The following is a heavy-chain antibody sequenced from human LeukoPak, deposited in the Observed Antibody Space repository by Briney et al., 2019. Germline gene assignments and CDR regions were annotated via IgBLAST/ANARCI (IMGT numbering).Heavy chain of an antibody. CDR1: GFTFNTYS. D-gene: IGHD1-26*01. CDR3: AKDARIVGATAG. J-gene: IGHJ4*02. CDR2: ISGSGGST. V-gene: IGHV3-23*01. Sequence: PGGSLRLSCAASGFTFNTYSMNWVRQAPGKGLEWVSAISGSGGSTYYADSVKGRFTISRDNSKNTLYLQMNSLRAEDTAVYYCAKDARIVGATAGWGQGTLVTVSS.